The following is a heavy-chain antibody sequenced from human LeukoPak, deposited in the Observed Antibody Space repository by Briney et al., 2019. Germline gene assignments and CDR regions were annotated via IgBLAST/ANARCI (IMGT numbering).Heavy chain of an antibody. J-gene: IGHJ5*02. CDR2: ISSSSYI. Sequence: GGSLRLSCAASGFTFSSYSMNWVRQAPGKGLEWVSSISSSSYIYYADSVKGRFTISRDNAKNSLYLQMNSLRAEDTAVYYCARDPSGYSYGYHWGQGTLVTVSS. V-gene: IGHV3-21*01. CDR1: GFTFSSYS. CDR3: ARDPSGYSYGYH. D-gene: IGHD5-18*01.